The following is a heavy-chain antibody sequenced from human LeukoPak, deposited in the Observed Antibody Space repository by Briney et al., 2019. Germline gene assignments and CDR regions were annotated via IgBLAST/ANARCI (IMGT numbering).Heavy chain of an antibody. D-gene: IGHD3-16*01. V-gene: IGHV1-2*02. J-gene: IGHJ4*02. CDR2: INPNSGGT. CDR3: ARDKEGSYANYFDY. CDR1: GYNFTCYY. Sequence: ASVKVSCKASGYNFTCYYMHWVRQAPGQGLEWMGWINPNSGGTNYAQKFQGRVTMTRDTSISTAYMELSRLRSDDTAVYYCARDKEGSYANYFDYWGQGTLVTVSS.